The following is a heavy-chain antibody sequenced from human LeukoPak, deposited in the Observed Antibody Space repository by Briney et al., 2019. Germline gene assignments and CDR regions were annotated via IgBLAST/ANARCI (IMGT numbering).Heavy chain of an antibody. CDR2: INHSGSN. CDR1: GGSFSGYY. Sequence: SETLSLTCAVYGGSFSGYYWSWIRQPPGKGLEWIGEINHSGSNNYNPSLKSRVTISVDTSKNQFSLKLSSVTAAETAVYYCARGLRITMVRGVTRKYNWCDPWGQGTLVTVSS. D-gene: IGHD3-10*01. CDR3: ARGLRITMVRGVTRKYNWCDP. V-gene: IGHV4-34*01. J-gene: IGHJ5*02.